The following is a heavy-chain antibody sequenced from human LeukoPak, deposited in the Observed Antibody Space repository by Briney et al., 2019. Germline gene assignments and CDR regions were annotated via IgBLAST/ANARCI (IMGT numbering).Heavy chain of an antibody. CDR3: AGEGVVPAAIG. D-gene: IGHD2-2*02. V-gene: IGHV4-34*01. Sequence: PSETLSLTCAVYGGSFSGYYWSWIRQPPGKGLEWIGEINHSGSTNYNPSLKSRVTISVDTSKNQFSLKLSSVTAADTAVYYCAGEGVVPAAIGWGQGTLVTVSS. CDR2: INHSGST. J-gene: IGHJ4*02. CDR1: GGSFSGYY.